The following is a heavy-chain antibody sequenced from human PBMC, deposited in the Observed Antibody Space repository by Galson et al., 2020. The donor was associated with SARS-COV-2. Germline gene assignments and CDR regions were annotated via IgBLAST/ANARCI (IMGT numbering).Heavy chain of an antibody. CDR2: INHRGNT. CDR3: ARSEVSSYNFGYDAYYFDY. CDR1: GGSLRDYY. Sequence: SETLSLTCAVYGGSLRDYYWSWICQPPGKGLEWIGEINHRGNTRYNPSLKSRVTISVDTSKNQFSLRLRSVTAADTAVYYCARSEVSSYNFGYDAYYFDYWGQGALVTVSS. J-gene: IGHJ4*02. V-gene: IGHV4-34*01. D-gene: IGHD5-18*01.